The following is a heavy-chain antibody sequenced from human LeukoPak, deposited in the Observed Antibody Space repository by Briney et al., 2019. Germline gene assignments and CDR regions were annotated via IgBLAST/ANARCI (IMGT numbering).Heavy chain of an antibody. CDR3: AKDGSGSYPNWFDP. V-gene: IGHV3-23*01. J-gene: IGHJ5*02. CDR1: GFTFSNYA. D-gene: IGHD3-10*01. CDR2: ISGSGSGT. Sequence: TGGSLRLSCAASGFTFSNYAMSWVRHAPGKGLEWVSAISGSGSGTYYADSVKGRFTISRDNSKNTLYLQMNSLRADDTAVYFCAKDGSGSYPNWFDPWGQGTLVTVSS.